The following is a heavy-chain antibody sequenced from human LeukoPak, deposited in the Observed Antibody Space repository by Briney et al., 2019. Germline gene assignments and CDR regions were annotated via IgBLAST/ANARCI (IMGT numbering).Heavy chain of an antibody. D-gene: IGHD3-22*01. CDR2: ISGIGGST. Sequence: GGSLRLSCAASGFTFSSNAMSWVRQAPPKGLDWVAAISGIGGSTYYAHSVKGRCTISRNNSKNTLYLQINSLRPQDNAVYYRAKAHSSSGYYWPDPGYWGEGTLV. CDR1: GFTFSSNA. V-gene: IGHV3-23*01. CDR3: AKAHSSSGYYWPDPGY. J-gene: IGHJ4*02.